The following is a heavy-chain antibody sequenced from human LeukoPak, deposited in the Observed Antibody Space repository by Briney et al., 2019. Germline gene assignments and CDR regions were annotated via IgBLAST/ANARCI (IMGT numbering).Heavy chain of an antibody. Sequence: PGGSLRLSCAASGFTLSTYAMSWVRQAPGKGLEWVSAISGSGGSRFYADSVKGRFTISRDNSKNTLYLQMNSLRAEDTAVYYCAKYDFWSGYYISPFDYWGQGTLVTVSS. J-gene: IGHJ4*02. V-gene: IGHV3-23*01. D-gene: IGHD3-3*01. CDR1: GFTLSTYA. CDR2: ISGSGGSR. CDR3: AKYDFWSGYYISPFDY.